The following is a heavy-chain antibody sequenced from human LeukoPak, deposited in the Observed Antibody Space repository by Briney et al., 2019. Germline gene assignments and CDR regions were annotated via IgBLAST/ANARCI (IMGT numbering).Heavy chain of an antibody. D-gene: IGHD3-10*01. J-gene: IGHJ3*02. CDR3: ARDKGYYGSGKDAFDI. Sequence: EASVRVSCNASGYTFTSYGISWVRQAPGQGLEWMGWISAYNGNTNYAQKLQGRVTMTTDTSTSTAYMELRSLRSDDTAVYYCARDKGYYGSGKDAFDIWGQGTMVTVSS. V-gene: IGHV1-18*01. CDR1: GYTFTSYG. CDR2: ISAYNGNT.